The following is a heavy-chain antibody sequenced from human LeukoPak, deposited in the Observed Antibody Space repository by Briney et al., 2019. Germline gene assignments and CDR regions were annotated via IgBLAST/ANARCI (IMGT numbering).Heavy chain of an antibody. D-gene: IGHD3-10*01. CDR1: GYTFTGYY. CDR2: INPNSGGT. Sequence: ASVKVSCKASGYTFTGYYIHWVRQAPGHGLQCVGWINPNSGGTNYAQKFQGRVTMTRDTSISTAYMELSRLRSDDTAVYYCARGGSGSYFSWLDPWGQGTLVTVSS. J-gene: IGHJ5*02. CDR3: ARGGSGSYFSWLDP. V-gene: IGHV1-2*02.